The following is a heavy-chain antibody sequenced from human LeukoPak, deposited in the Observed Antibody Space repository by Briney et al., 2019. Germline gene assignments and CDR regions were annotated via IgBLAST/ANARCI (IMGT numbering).Heavy chain of an antibody. V-gene: IGHV1-2*02. CDR2: INPNSGGT. D-gene: IGHD2-15*01. CDR3: ARVVVVAAKGGESWFDP. J-gene: IGHJ5*02. CDR1: GYTFTGYY. Sequence: ASVKVSCKASGYTFTGYYMHWVRQAPGQGLEWMGWINPNSGGTNYAQKFQGRVTMTRDTSISTAYMELSRLRSDDTAVYYCARVVVVAAKGGESWFDPWGQGTLVTVSS.